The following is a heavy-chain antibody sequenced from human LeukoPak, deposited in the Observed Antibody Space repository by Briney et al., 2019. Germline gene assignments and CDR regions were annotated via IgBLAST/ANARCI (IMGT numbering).Heavy chain of an antibody. V-gene: IGHV1-46*01. Sequence: ASAKVSCKASGYTFTSYYMHWVRQAPGQGLEWMGIINPSGGSTSYAQKFQGRVTMTRDTSTSTVYMELSSLRSEDTAVYYCARDPRDDSSGWYGIDYWGQGTLVTVSS. CDR2: INPSGGST. J-gene: IGHJ4*02. CDR3: ARDPRDDSSGWYGIDY. D-gene: IGHD6-19*01. CDR1: GYTFTSYY.